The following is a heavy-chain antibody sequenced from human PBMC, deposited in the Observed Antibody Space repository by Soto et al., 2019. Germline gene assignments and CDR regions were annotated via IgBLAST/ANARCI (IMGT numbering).Heavy chain of an antibody. Sequence: GGSLRLSCAASGFTFSNFAMHWVRQAPGKGLEWVAATSFDGKNTDYADSVKGRFTISRDNSKKTLFLQMNSLRPEDTAVYYCARETVIAAIGIYYSWGQGTLVPVSP. CDR3: ARETVIAAIGIYYS. J-gene: IGHJ4*02. CDR2: TSFDGKNT. CDR1: GFTFSNFA. D-gene: IGHD6-13*01. V-gene: IGHV3-30*04.